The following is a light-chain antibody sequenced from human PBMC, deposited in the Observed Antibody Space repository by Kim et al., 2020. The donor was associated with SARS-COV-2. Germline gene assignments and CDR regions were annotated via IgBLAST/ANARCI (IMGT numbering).Light chain of an antibody. CDR3: NSRDSNDNVV. CDR1: SLRSYY. J-gene: IGLJ2*01. CDR2: GKN. Sequence: SSELTQDPAVPVALGQTVRITCQGDSLRSYYATWYQQKPGQAPILVIYGKNNRPSWIPDRFSGSSSGNTASLTITGTQAGDEADYYCNSRDSNDNVVFGGGTQLTVL. V-gene: IGLV3-19*01.